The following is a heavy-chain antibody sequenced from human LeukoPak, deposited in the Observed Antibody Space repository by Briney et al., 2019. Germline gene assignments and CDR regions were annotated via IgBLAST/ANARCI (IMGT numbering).Heavy chain of an antibody. D-gene: IGHD6-19*01. V-gene: IGHV3-7*05. Sequence: GGSLRLSCAASRFTFSNYWMSWVRQPAGKGLEWVANINQGGSEKCYLNSVKGRFTISRDNAKNSLYLQMNSLRADDTAIYYCVRDGSGYDYWGQGTLVTVSS. J-gene: IGHJ4*02. CDR2: INQGGSEK. CDR3: VRDGSGYDY. CDR1: RFTFSNYW.